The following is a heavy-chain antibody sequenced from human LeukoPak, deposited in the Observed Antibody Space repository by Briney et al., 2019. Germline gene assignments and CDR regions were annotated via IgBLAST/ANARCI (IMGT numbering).Heavy chain of an antibody. CDR2: IYTSGST. CDR1: GGSISSYY. CDR3: AGIRGYSGYDDAFDI. Sequence: SETLSLTCTVSGGSISSYYWSWIRQPAGKGLEWIGRIYTSGSTNYNPSLKSRLTMSVDTSKNQFSLKLSSVTAADTAVYYCAGIRGYSGYDDAFDIWGQGTMVTVSS. V-gene: IGHV4-4*07. D-gene: IGHD5-12*01. J-gene: IGHJ3*02.